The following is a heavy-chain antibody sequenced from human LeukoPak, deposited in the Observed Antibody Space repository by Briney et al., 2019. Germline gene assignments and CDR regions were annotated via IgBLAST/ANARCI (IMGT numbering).Heavy chain of an antibody. CDR2: VSGNGRYT. V-gene: IGHV3-23*01. CDR3: AQDYSGYDLSAGY. D-gene: IGHD5-12*01. CDR1: GFTFSSHA. J-gene: IGHJ4*02. Sequence: GGSLRLACAASGFTFSSHAMSWVRQAPGKGLEWVSVVSGNGRYTYYGDSVKGRFTISRDNSKHTLYLQMNSLRAEDTALYYCAQDYSGYDLSAGYWGQGTLVTVSS.